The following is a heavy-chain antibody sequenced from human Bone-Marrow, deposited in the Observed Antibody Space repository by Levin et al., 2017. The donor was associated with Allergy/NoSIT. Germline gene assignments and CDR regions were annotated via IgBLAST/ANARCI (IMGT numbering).Heavy chain of an antibody. V-gene: IGHV3-9*01. CDR3: AKSRSAWLPDAFDI. CDR1: GFTFDDYA. CDR2: INWNSGII. Sequence: GGSLRLSCAASGFTFDDYAMHWVRQVPGTGLEWVSGINWNSGIIGYADSVKGRFTISRDNAKNSLFLQMNSLRPEDTAFYYCAKSRSAWLPDAFDIWGQGTMVTVSS. D-gene: IGHD5-12*01. J-gene: IGHJ3*02.